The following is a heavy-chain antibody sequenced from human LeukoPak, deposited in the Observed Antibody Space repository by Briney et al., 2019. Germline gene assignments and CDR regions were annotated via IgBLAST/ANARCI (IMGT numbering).Heavy chain of an antibody. CDR3: ARVYRLGDYVNWFDP. D-gene: IGHD4-17*01. Sequence: SETLSLTCTVSSGSISNYYWSWIRQPPGKGLEWIGYIYYSGNTNYNPSLKSRVTISVDTSKNQFSLKLSSVTAADTAVYYCARVYRLGDYVNWFDPWGQGTLVTVSS. V-gene: IGHV4-59*01. CDR2: IYYSGNT. J-gene: IGHJ5*02. CDR1: SGSISNYY.